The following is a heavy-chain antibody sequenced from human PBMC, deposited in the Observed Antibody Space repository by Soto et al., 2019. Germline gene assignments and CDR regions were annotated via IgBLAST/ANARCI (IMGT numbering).Heavy chain of an antibody. D-gene: IGHD5-18*01. V-gene: IGHV3-23*01. Sequence: EVRLLESGGGLVQPGGSLTLSCATSGFTFNNYSMSWVRQAPGKGLEWVSSINRGGGPYYADSVKGRFTISIDNSKNMLYLRMNSLRADDTAVYFCARADGPLPVTLLGFWGQGTLVTVSS. J-gene: IGHJ4*02. CDR3: ARADGPLPVTLLGF. CDR1: GFTFNNYS. CDR2: INRGGGP.